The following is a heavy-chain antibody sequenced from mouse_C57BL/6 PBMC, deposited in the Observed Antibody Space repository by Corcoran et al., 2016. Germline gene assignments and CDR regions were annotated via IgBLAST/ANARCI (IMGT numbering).Heavy chain of an antibody. J-gene: IGHJ1*03. D-gene: IGHD1-1*01. V-gene: IGHV1-26*01. CDR1: GYTFTDYY. CDR3: ARGCYGSSYGYVDV. Sequence: EVQLQQSGPELVKPGASVKISCKASGYTFTDYYMNWVKQSHGKSLEWIGDINPNNGGTSYNQKFKGKATLTVDKSSSTAYMELRSLTSEDSAVYYCARGCYGSSYGYVDVWGTGTTVTVSS. CDR2: INPNNGGT.